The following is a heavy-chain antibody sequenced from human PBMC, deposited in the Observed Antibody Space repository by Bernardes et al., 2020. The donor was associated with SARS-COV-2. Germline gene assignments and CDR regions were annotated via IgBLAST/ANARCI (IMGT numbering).Heavy chain of an antibody. CDR1: GFTFSRYG. V-gene: IGHV3-23*01. J-gene: IGHJ2*01. D-gene: IGHD3-10*01. CDR3: AIIRTRGRWYFDL. Sequence: GSLSRSCAASGFTFSRYGMSWVRPAPGKGLEWVSSISKSGDGLYYVDSVKGRFTISRDNSKNMLYLQMNSLRAEDTAIYYCAIIRTRGRWYFDLWGRGTLVTVSS. CDR2: ISKSGDGL.